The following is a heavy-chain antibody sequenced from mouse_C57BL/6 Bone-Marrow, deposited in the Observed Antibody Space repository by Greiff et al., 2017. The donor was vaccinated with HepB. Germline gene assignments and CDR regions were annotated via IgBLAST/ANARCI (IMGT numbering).Heavy chain of an antibody. J-gene: IGHJ2*01. D-gene: IGHD1-1*01. V-gene: IGHV1-85*01. CDR1: GYTFTSYD. Sequence: VKLMESGPELVKPGASVKLSCKASGYTFTSYDINWVKQRPGQGLEWIGWIYPRDGSTKYNEKFKGKATLTVDTSSSTAYMELHSLTSEDSAVYFCARDLYYGSSRLYYFDYWGQGTTLTVSS. CDR3: ARDLYYGSSRLYYFDY. CDR2: IYPRDGST.